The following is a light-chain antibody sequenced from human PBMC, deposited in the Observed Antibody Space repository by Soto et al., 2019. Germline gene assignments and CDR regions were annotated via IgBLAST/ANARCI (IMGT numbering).Light chain of an antibody. Sequence: EIVMTQSPATLSVSPGERATLSCRASQSVSYYLSWYQQKPGRAPRLLIYGASTRATGIPARFSGRGSGTEFTLTITSLQSEDFAVYYCQQYNDWLWTFGQGTKVDI. V-gene: IGKV3-15*01. CDR3: QQYNDWLWT. CDR2: GAS. CDR1: QSVSYY. J-gene: IGKJ1*01.